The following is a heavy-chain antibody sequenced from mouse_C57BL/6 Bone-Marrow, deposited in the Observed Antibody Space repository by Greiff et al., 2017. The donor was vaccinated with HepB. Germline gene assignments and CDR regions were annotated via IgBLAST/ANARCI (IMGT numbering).Heavy chain of an antibody. D-gene: IGHD1-1*01. CDR3: AREGITTVVAYYDMDY. V-gene: IGHV1-55*01. CDR1: GYTFTSYW. CDR2: IYPGSGST. Sequence: QVQLQQPGAELVKPGASVKMSCKASGYTFTSYWITWVKQRPGQGLEWIGDIYPGSGSTNYNEKFKSKATLTVDTSSSTAYMQLSSLTSEDSAVYYCAREGITTVVAYYDMDYWGQGTSVTVSS. J-gene: IGHJ4*01.